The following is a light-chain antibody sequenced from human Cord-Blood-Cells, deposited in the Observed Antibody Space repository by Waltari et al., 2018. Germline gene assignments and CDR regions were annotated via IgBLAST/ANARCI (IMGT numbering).Light chain of an antibody. CDR3: QQYGSSPRVT. Sequence: EIVLTQSPGKLSLSPGERATLSCRASQSVSSSYLAWYQQKPGQAPRLLIYGASSRATGIPARFSGSGSGTDFTLTISRLEPEDFAVYYCQQYGSSPRVTFGQGTRLEIK. CDR2: GAS. J-gene: IGKJ5*01. V-gene: IGKV3-20*01. CDR1: QSVSSSY.